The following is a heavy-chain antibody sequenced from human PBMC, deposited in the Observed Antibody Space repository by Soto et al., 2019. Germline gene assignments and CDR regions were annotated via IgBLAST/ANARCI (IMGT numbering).Heavy chain of an antibody. CDR2: INAGNGDT. V-gene: IGHV1-3*01. J-gene: IGHJ4*02. CDR1: GYTFTNYP. Sequence: ASVKVSCKASGYTFTNYPMHWVRQAPGQRLEWMGWINAGNGDTKYSQNFQGRVTITRDTSASTAYMELSSLRSEDTAVYYCATIAAPGTSFDYWGQGTLVTVSS. CDR3: ATIAAPGTSFDY. D-gene: IGHD6-13*01.